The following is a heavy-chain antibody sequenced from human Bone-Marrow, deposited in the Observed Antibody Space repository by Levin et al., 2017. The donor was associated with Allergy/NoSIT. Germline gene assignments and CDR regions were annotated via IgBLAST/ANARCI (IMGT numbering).Heavy chain of an antibody. D-gene: IGHD5-12*01. V-gene: IGHV3-21*01. CDR1: GFGFSNYR. J-gene: IGHJ4*02. Sequence: GGSLRLSCAASGFGFSNYRMNWVRQARGEGLEWISFISSSGSHIYYAESVKGRFTISRDNAKNSLYLQMNSLRAEDTAVYYCARDDGYSGFDPYHFDYWGQGTLVTVSS. CDR3: ARDDGYSGFDPYHFDY. CDR2: ISSSGSHI.